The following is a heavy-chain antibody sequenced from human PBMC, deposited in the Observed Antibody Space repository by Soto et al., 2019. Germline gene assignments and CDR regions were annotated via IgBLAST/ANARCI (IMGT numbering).Heavy chain of an antibody. Sequence: QVQLVESGGGVVQPGRSLRLSCAASGFTFSSYGMHWVRQAPGKGLEWVAVISYDGSNKYYADSVKGRFTISRDNSKNTLYLQMNSLRAEDTAVYYCATVSYIFAHYYGMDVWGQGTTVTVSS. D-gene: IGHD3-3*02. J-gene: IGHJ6*02. CDR1: GFTFSSYG. CDR2: ISYDGSNK. V-gene: IGHV3-30*03. CDR3: ATVSYIFAHYYGMDV.